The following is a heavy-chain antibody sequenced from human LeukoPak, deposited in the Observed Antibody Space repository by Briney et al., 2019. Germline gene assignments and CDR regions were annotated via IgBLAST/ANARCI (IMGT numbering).Heavy chain of an antibody. D-gene: IGHD2-2*01. CDR2: ISAYNGNT. J-gene: IGHJ4*02. V-gene: IGHV1-18*01. CDR1: GYTFTSYG. Sequence: ASVKVSCKASGYTFTSYGISWVRQDPGQGLEWMGWISAYNGNTNYAQKLQGRVTMTTDTSTSTAYMELRSLRSDDTAVYYCARDGDIVVVPAASRPHYWGQGTLVTVSS. CDR3: ARDGDIVVVPAASRPHY.